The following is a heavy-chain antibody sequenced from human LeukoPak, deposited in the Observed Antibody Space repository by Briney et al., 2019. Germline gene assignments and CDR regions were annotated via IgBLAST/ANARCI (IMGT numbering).Heavy chain of an antibody. D-gene: IGHD3-3*01. Sequence: GGSLRLSCAASGFTFSSYSMNWVRQAPGKGLEWVSFISSSSSTIYYADSVKGRFTLSRDNAKNSLYLQMNSLRAEDTAVYYCARDDFWSGYHVYWGQGTLVTVSS. CDR1: GFTFSSYS. CDR2: ISSSSSTI. J-gene: IGHJ4*02. V-gene: IGHV3-48*01. CDR3: ARDDFWSGYHVY.